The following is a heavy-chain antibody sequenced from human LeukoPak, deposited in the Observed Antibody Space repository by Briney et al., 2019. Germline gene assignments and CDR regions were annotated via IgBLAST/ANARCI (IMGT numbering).Heavy chain of an antibody. CDR1: GGSISSSSYY. V-gene: IGHV4-39*02. CDR3: ARDRIPYGSGSYYADY. CDR2: IYYSGST. J-gene: IGHJ4*02. Sequence: SETLSLTCTVSGGSISSSSYYWGWIRQPPGKGLEWIGSIYYSGSTYYNPSLKSRVTISVDTSKNQFSLKLSSVTAADTAVYYCARDRIPYGSGSYYADYWGQGTLVTVSS. D-gene: IGHD3-10*01.